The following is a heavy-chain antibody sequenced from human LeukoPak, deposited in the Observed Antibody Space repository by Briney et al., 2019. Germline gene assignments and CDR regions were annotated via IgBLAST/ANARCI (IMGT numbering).Heavy chain of an antibody. J-gene: IGHJ4*02. CDR1: GFTFSSYW. Sequence: GGSLRLSCAASGFTFSSYWMSWVRQAPGKGLEWVANIKQDGSEKYYVDSVKGRFTISRDNAKNTLYLQMNSLRAEDTAVYYCAREGVAAADTYFDYWGQGTLVTVSS. V-gene: IGHV3-7*01. CDR3: AREGVAAADTYFDY. D-gene: IGHD6-13*01. CDR2: IKQDGSEK.